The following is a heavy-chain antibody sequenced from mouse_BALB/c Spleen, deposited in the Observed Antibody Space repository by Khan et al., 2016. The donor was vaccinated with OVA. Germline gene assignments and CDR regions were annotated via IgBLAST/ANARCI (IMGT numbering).Heavy chain of an antibody. CDR1: GFSLTDYG. CDR3: GESVWSYYYAVDY. CDR2: IWGGGST. J-gene: IGHJ4*01. V-gene: IGHV2-6-5*01. D-gene: IGHD2-10*02. Sequence: QVQLKESGPGLVAPSQSLSITCSVSGFSLTDYGVSWIRQPPGKGLEWLGVIWGGGSTFYNSVLVSRLSISKDNSKSQVFLKMNSLQTDDTAMYYCGESVWSYYYAVDYWGQGTSVTVSS.